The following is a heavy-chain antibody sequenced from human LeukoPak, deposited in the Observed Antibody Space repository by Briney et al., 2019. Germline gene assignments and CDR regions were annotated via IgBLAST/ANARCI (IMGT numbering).Heavy chain of an antibody. D-gene: IGHD3-22*01. CDR3: AKDSYYDSSGYYPVDY. J-gene: IGHJ4*02. V-gene: IGHV3-23*01. CDR2: ISGSGGST. Sequence: GGSLRLSCAASGFTFSSYAMSWVRQAPGKGLEWVSAISGSGGSTYYADSVKARFTISRDNSKNTLYLQMNSLRAEDTAVYYCAKDSYYDSSGYYPVDYWGQGTLVTVSS. CDR1: GFTFSSYA.